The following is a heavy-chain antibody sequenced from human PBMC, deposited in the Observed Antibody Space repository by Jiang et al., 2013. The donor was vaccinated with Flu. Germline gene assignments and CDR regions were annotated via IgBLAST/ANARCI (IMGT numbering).Heavy chain of an antibody. CDR1: GGTFSSYA. Sequence: SGAEVKKPGSSVKVSCKASGGTFSSYAISWVRQAPGQGLEWMGRIIPILGIANYAQKFQGRVTITADKSTSTAYMELSSLRSEDTAVYYCARIIQLWLSADEVSYYYGMDVWGKGTTVTVSS. CDR3: ARIIQLWLSADEVSYYYGMDV. CDR2: IIPILGIA. D-gene: IGHD5-18*01. V-gene: IGHV1-69*04. J-gene: IGHJ6*04.